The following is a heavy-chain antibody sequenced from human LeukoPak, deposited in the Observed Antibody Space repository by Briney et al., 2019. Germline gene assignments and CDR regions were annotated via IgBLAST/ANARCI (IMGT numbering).Heavy chain of an antibody. V-gene: IGHV3-66*01. CDR2: IYSGGST. Sequence: GGSLRLSCAASGFTVSSNYMSWVRQAPGKGLEWVSVIYSGGSTYYADSVKGRFTVSRDNSKNTLYPQMNSLRAEDTAVYYCARAPCACDSSGDSFDIWGQGTMVTVSS. J-gene: IGHJ3*02. D-gene: IGHD3-22*01. CDR1: GFTVSSNY. CDR3: ARAPCACDSSGDSFDI.